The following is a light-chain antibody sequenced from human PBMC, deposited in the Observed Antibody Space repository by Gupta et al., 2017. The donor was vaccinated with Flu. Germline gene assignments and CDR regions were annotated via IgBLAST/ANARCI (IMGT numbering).Light chain of an antibody. V-gene: IGKV3-15*01. Sequence: EIVITQSPATLSLSPGQRATLYCRASQSVNTNLAWYQQRPGQAPRLLIYGASTRVTGVPVRFSGSESGTEFTLTIGSRQSEDFAVYYCQQYDAWPTWTFGEGTRV. J-gene: IGKJ1*01. CDR2: GAS. CDR1: QSVNTN. CDR3: QQYDAWPTWT.